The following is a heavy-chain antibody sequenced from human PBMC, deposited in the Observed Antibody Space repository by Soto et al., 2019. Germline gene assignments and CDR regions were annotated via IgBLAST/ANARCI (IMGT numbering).Heavy chain of an antibody. V-gene: IGHV5-51*01. CDR1: GYSFTSYW. CDR2: IYPGDSDT. D-gene: IGHD3-10*01. Sequence: EVQLVQSGAEVKKPGESLKISCKGSGYSFTSYWIGWVRQMPGKGLEWMGIIYPGDSDTRYSPSFQGQVTSSADKSISTAYLQWSSLKASDTAMYYCARASGSWSYYSPADSWGQGTLVTVSS. CDR3: ARASGSWSYYSPADS. J-gene: IGHJ4*02.